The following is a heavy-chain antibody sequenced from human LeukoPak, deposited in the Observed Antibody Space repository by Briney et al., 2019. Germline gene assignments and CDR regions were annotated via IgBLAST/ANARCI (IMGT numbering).Heavy chain of an antibody. V-gene: IGHV2-70*04. Sequence: SGPALVKPTQTLTLTCTFSGFSLSTSGMRVSWIRQPPGKALEWLARIDWDDDKFYRTSLKTRLTISKDTSKNQVVLTMTNMDPVDTATYYCARAEYYYGSGSYYDFWGQGTLVTVSS. D-gene: IGHD3-10*01. J-gene: IGHJ4*02. CDR2: IDWDDDK. CDR3: ARAEYYYGSGSYYDF. CDR1: GFSLSTSGMR.